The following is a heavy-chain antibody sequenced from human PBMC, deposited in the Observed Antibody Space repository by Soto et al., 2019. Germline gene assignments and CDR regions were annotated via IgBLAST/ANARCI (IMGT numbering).Heavy chain of an antibody. CDR1: GYTFNTYG. Sequence: QVQLVQSGAEVKKPGASVKVSCKASGYTFNTYGIIWVRQAPGQGLEWMGWISTKNGNTNYEQKLQGRVSMTTDTSTSTAYMELRSLTSDDTAVYYCARGGLTEVATFGYWGQGTLVTVSS. CDR2: ISTKNGNT. D-gene: IGHD5-12*01. V-gene: IGHV1-18*04. J-gene: IGHJ4*02. CDR3: ARGGLTEVATFGY.